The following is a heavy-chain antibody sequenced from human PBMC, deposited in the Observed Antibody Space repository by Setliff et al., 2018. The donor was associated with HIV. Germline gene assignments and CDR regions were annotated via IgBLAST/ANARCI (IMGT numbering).Heavy chain of an antibody. CDR1: GYTFTTYT. CDR2: VNAGKGNT. V-gene: IGHV1-3*01. CDR3: ARDGGYSYGAFDI. J-gene: IGHJ3*02. Sequence: SVKVSCKASGYTFTTYTMHWVRQAPGQRPEWMGWVNAGKGNTRYSQKFQGRVVITRDTSANTAYMELSSLRSEDTAVYYCARDGGYSYGAFDIWGQGTRVTVSS. D-gene: IGHD2-21*02.